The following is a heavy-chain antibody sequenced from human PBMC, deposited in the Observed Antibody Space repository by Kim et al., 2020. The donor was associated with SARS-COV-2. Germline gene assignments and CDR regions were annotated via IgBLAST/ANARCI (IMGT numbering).Heavy chain of an antibody. CDR3: ARGDCSSTSCQWAGYYYMDV. V-gene: IGHV3-33*01. Sequence: GGSLRLSCAASGFTFSNYGMHWVRQAPGKGLEWVAVIWYDGSNRYYADSVKGRFTISRDNSKNTLYLQMNSLRGEDTAVYYCARGDCSSTSCQWAGYYYMDVWGKGTTVTVSS. J-gene: IGHJ6*03. CDR1: GFTFSNYG. D-gene: IGHD2-2*01. CDR2: IWYDGSNR.